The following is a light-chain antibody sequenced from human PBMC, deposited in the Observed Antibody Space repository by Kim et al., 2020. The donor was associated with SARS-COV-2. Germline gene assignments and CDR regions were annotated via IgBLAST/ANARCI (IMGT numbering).Light chain of an antibody. V-gene: IGLV3-19*01. CDR1: SLRKFY. Sequence: GQTVRITCQRDSLRKFYASWYQQQPGQAPILVIYGKDNRPSGIPDRFSASSSGNTASLTITGAQAEDEADYYCNSRDSSGDRLVFGGGTKVTVL. CDR3: NSRDSSGDRLV. CDR2: GKD. J-gene: IGLJ2*01.